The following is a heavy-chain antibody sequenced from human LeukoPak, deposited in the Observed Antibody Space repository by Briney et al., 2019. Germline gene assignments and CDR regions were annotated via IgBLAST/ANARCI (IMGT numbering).Heavy chain of an antibody. CDR1: GFTFSSYA. D-gene: IGHD2-2*01. CDR3: AKVRYCSSTSCYALSYSDY. V-gene: IGHV3-23*01. Sequence: GGSLRLSCAASGFTFSSYAMSWVRQAPGKGLEWVSAISGSGGSTYYADPVKGRFTISRDNSKNTLYLQMNSLRAEDTAVYYCAKVRYCSSTSCYALSYSDYWGQGTLVTVSS. CDR2: ISGSGGST. J-gene: IGHJ4*02.